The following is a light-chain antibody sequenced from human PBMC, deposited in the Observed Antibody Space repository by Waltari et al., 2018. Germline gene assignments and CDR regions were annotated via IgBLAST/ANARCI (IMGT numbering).Light chain of an antibody. V-gene: IGKV3-20*01. J-gene: IGKJ3*01. CDR1: QSVSSSY. Sequence: DIVLTQSPGTLSLSPGERATLSCRASQSVSSSYLAWYQQKPGQAPRLLIYGASSRATGIPDRFSGSGSGTDFTLTISRLEPEDFAVYYCQQYGNSPLLTFGPGTKVDIK. CDR3: QQYGNSPLLT. CDR2: GAS.